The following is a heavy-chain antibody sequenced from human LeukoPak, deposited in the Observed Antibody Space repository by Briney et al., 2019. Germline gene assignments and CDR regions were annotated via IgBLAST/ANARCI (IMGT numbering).Heavy chain of an antibody. CDR3: ATSYYDFWSGYYPY. J-gene: IGHJ4*02. CDR1: GFTFSTFL. Sequence: GGSLRPSCAASGFTFSTFLMHWVRQAPGKGLEWVAVISYDGGNKYFADSVRGRFTISRDTSKNTLYLQMNSLRVEDTAVYYCATSYYDFWSGYYPYWGQGTLVTVSS. V-gene: IGHV3-30-3*01. CDR2: ISYDGGNK. D-gene: IGHD3-3*01.